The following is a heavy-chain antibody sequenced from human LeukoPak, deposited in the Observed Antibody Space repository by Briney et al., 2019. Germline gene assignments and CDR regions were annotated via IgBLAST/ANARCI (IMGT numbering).Heavy chain of an antibody. V-gene: IGHV3-53*04. J-gene: IGHJ6*02. CDR1: GFTVSSNY. CDR3: ARDYSPGMDV. D-gene: IGHD5-18*01. CDR2: IYSGGST. Sequence: GGSLRLSCAASGFTVSSNYMSWVRQAPGNGLEWVSVIYSGGSTYYADSVKGRFTISRHSSKNTLYLQMNSLRAEDTAVYYCARDYSPGMDVWGQGTTVTVSS.